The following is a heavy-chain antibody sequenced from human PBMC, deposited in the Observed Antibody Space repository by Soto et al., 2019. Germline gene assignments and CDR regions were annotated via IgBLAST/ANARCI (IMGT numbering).Heavy chain of an antibody. Sequence: GGSLRLSCAASGFTFSSYAMHWVRQAPGKGLEWVAVISYDGSNKYYADSVKGRFTISRDNSKNSLYLQMNSLRAEDTAVYYCAKDRYGGSLGLDYWGQGTLVTVSS. J-gene: IGHJ4*02. CDR3: AKDRYGGSLGLDY. CDR2: ISYDGSNK. D-gene: IGHD5-12*01. V-gene: IGHV3-30-3*01. CDR1: GFTFSSYA.